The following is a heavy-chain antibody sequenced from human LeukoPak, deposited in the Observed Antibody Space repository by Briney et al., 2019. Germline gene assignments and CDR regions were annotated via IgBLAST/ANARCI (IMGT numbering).Heavy chain of an antibody. Sequence: GGSLRLSCAASGFTSSSYAMSWVRQAPGKGLEWVSAISGSGGSTYYADSVKGRFTISRDNSKNTLYLQMNSLRAEDTAVYYCAKVMYYYGSGNETDYWGQGTLVTVSS. CDR1: GFTSSSYA. D-gene: IGHD3-10*01. V-gene: IGHV3-23*01. J-gene: IGHJ4*02. CDR3: AKVMYYYGSGNETDY. CDR2: ISGSGGST.